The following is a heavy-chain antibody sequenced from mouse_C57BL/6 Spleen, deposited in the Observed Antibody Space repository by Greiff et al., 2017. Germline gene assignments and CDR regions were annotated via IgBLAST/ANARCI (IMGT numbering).Heavy chain of an antibody. Sequence: QVQLQQSGAELVMPGASVKLSCKASGYTFTSYWMHWVKQRPGQGLEWIGEIDPSDSYTNYNQKFKGKSTLTVDKSSSTAYMQLSSLTSEDSAVYYCASGRLHYFDYWGQGTTLTVSS. CDR1: GYTFTSYW. CDR2: IDPSDSYT. J-gene: IGHJ2*01. D-gene: IGHD4-1*01. CDR3: ASGRLHYFDY. V-gene: IGHV1-69*01.